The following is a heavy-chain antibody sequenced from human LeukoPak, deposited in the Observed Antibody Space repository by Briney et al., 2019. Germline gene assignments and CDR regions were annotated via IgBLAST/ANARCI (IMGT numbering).Heavy chain of an antibody. CDR2: FSGSGGST. CDR3: AKDVGYCISTTCYNPFDS. D-gene: IGHD2-2*02. Sequence: PGGSLRLSCAASGFTCNNYAMSWVGQAPGKGLEWVSAFSGSGGSTYYADSVKGRFTISRDNSKNMVYLQMNSLRAEDTAVYYCAKDVGYCISTTCYNPFDSWGQGTLVTVSS. CDR1: GFTCNNYA. V-gene: IGHV3-23*01. J-gene: IGHJ4*02.